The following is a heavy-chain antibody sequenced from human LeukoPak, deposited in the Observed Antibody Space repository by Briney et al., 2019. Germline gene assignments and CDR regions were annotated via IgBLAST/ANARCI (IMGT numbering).Heavy chain of an antibody. V-gene: IGHV4-39*01. CDR3: ARHEGPYLELLSNDAFDI. D-gene: IGHD1-7*01. J-gene: IGHJ3*02. Sequence: PSETLSLTCTVSGGSISSSSYYWGWIRQPPGKGLEWIGSIYYSGSTYYNPSLKSRVTISVDTSKNQFSLKLSSVTAADTAVYYCARHEGPYLELLSNDAFDIWGQGTMVTVSS. CDR1: GGSISSSSYY. CDR2: IYYSGST.